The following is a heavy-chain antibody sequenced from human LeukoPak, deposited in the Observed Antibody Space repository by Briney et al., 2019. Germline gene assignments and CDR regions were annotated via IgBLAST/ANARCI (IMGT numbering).Heavy chain of an antibody. D-gene: IGHD2-21*02. CDR2: VSPSSGGT. Sequence: ASVKVSCKTSGYTFTDYYIHWVRQAPGQGLEWMGWVSPSSGGTNYAQKFQGRVTMTRDTSISTAYMDLNSLTSDDTAVYYCAKKEGDDFWLPLYDYWGQGTLVTVSS. V-gene: IGHV1-2*02. CDR1: GYTFTDYY. CDR3: AKKEGDDFWLPLYDY. J-gene: IGHJ4*02.